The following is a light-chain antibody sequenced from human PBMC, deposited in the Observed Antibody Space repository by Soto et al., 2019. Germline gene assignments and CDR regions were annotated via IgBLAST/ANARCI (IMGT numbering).Light chain of an antibody. Sequence: QSVLPQPSSVSGSPGQSITISCTGTSSDVGGYNYVSWYQQHPGKAPKLMIYEVSNRPSGVSNRFSGSKSGNTASLTISGLQAEDEADYYCSSYTSSSTLYVFGTGTQVTVL. V-gene: IGLV2-14*01. CDR3: SSYTSSSTLYV. CDR1: SSDVGGYNY. CDR2: EVS. J-gene: IGLJ1*01.